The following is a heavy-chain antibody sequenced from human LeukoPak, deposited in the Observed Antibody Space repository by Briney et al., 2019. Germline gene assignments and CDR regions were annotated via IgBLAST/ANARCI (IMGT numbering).Heavy chain of an antibody. D-gene: IGHD2-2*01. CDR1: GGSITDYY. CDR3: ARGDFCSSTSCYLRPMDV. V-gene: IGHV4-59*01. J-gene: IGHJ6*03. CDR2: IYYSVST. Sequence: SETLSLTCTVSGGSITDYYWSWIRQPPGEGLEWIGYIYYSVSTPYNPSLKSRVTMSVDTSKNQFSLKLSSVTAADTAVYYCARGDFCSSTSCYLRPMDVWGKGTTVTVSS.